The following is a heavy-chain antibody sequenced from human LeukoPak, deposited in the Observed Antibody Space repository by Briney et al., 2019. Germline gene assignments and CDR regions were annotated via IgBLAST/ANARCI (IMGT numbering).Heavy chain of an antibody. CDR3: VRDRELNY. J-gene: IGHJ4*02. D-gene: IGHD1-26*01. CDR1: GGSISSYY. V-gene: IGHV4-59*01. CDR2: IYYSGST. Sequence: SETLSLTCTVSGGSISSYYWSWIRQPPGKGLEWIGYIYYSGSTNYNPSLKSRVTISVDTSKNQFSLRLSSVTAADAAVYYCVRDRELNYWGQGTLVTVSS.